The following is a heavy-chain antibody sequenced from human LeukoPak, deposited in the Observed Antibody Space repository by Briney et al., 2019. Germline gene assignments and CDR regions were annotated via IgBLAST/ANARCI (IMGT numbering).Heavy chain of an antibody. D-gene: IGHD3-22*01. CDR2: IYYSGST. V-gene: IGHV4-39*07. J-gene: IGHJ4*02. CDR3: ARDLHNDSSGYYFYFDY. CDR1: GGSISSSSYY. Sequence: SETLSLTCTVSGGSISSSSYYWGWIRQPPGKGLEWIGSIYYSGSTYYNPSLKSRVTISVDTSKNRSSLKLSSVTAADTAVYYRARDLHNDSSGYYFYFDYWGQGTLVTVSS.